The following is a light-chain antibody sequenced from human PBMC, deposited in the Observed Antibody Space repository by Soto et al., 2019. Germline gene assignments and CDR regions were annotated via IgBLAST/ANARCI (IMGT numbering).Light chain of an antibody. V-gene: IGKV3-15*01. CDR2: GAS. Sequence: EIVMTQSPATLSVSPGERATLSCRASQSISSNLAWYQQKPGQAPRLLIYGASTRATAIPARFSGSGSGTEFTLTIRSLQSEDFAVYYFQQYNNWPYTCGQGTKLEIK. CDR1: QSISSN. CDR3: QQYNNWPYT. J-gene: IGKJ2*01.